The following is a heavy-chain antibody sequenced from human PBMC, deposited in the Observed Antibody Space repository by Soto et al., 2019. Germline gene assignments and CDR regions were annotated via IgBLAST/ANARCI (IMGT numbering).Heavy chain of an antibody. J-gene: IGHJ4*02. D-gene: IGHD6-19*01. CDR1: GYTFTGYA. CDR3: ARAVAVAADFDY. Sequence: QVQLVQSGAEEKKPGASVKVSCKASGYTFTGYAMHWVRQAPGQRLEWMGWINAGNGNTKYSQKFQGRATITRETTGSAAYMERSRMRSEDTAVYYWARAVAVAADFDYWGQGTLVGVSS. CDR2: INAGNGNT. V-gene: IGHV1-3*05.